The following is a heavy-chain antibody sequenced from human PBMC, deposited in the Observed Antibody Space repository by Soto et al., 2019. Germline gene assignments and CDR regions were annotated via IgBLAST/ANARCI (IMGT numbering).Heavy chain of an antibody. CDR3: SRAAVGGSSWPFDY. Sequence: QVQLQESGPGLVKPSGTLSLTCAVSGGSISSRNWWGWVRQPPGKGLEWIGEIYHSGSTNYKPSLKRGVTISVDKSKNQFSLKLSSVTAADTAVYYYSRAAVGGSSWPFDYWGQGTLVTVSS. J-gene: IGHJ4*02. CDR1: GGSISSRNW. V-gene: IGHV4-4*02. CDR2: IYHSGST. D-gene: IGHD6-13*01.